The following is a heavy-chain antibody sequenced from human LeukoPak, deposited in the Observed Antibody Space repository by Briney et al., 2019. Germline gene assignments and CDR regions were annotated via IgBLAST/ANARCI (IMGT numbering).Heavy chain of an antibody. CDR1: GFTFSSYA. CDR2: ISGSGGST. J-gene: IGHJ4*02. V-gene: IGHV3-23*01. D-gene: IGHD3-10*01. CDR3: ASASSESYYWALDY. Sequence: QPGGSLRLSCAASGFTFSSYAMSWVRQAPGKGLEWVSAISGSGGSTYYADSVKGRFTISRDNSKNTLYLQMDSLRAEDTAVYYCASASSESYYWALDYWGQGTLVTVSS.